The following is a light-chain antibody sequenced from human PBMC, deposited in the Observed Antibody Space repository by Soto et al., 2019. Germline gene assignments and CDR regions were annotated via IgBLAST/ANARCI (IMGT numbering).Light chain of an antibody. CDR1: QSVSSN. J-gene: IGKJ1*01. V-gene: IGKV3-15*01. Sequence: EIVMTQSPATLSVSPGERATLSCRASQSVSSNLAWYQQKPGQAPRLLIYGASTRATGIPARFSGRGSGTELTLTISSLQSEDFAVYYSQQYNNWPRTFGQGTKVEIK. CDR2: GAS. CDR3: QQYNNWPRT.